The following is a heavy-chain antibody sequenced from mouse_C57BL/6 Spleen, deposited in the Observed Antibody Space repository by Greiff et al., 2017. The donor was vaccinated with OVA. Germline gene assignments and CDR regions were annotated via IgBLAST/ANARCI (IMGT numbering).Heavy chain of an antibody. D-gene: IGHD2-1*01. Sequence: EVQRVESGGGLVKPGGSLKLSCAASGFTFSSYAMSWVRQTPEKRLEWVATISDGGSYTYYPDNVKGRFTISRDNAKNNLYLQMSHLKSEDTAMYYCARGYGNYQAWFAYWGQGTLVTVSA. CDR2: ISDGGSYT. CDR1: GFTFSSYA. J-gene: IGHJ3*01. CDR3: ARGYGNYQAWFAY. V-gene: IGHV5-4*01.